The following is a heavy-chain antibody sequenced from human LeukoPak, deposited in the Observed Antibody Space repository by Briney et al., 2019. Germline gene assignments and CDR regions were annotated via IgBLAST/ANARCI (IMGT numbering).Heavy chain of an antibody. V-gene: IGHV4-59*01. D-gene: IGHD6-13*01. CDR2: IYYSGST. CDR1: GFTFSSYW. Sequence: GSLRLSCAASGFTFSSYWMSWVRQAPGKGLEWIGYIYYSGSTNYNPSLKSRVTISVDTSKNQFSLKLSSVTAADTAVYYCARGRSAADPWGQGTLVTVSS. CDR3: ARGRSAADP. J-gene: IGHJ5*02.